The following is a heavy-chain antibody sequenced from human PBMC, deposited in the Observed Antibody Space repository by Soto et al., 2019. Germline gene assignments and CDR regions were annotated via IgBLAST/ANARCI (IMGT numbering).Heavy chain of an antibody. V-gene: IGHV1-18*04. Sequence: VASVKVSCKASGYTFTSYGISWVRQAPGQGLEWMGWISAYNGNTNYAQKLQGRVTMTTDTSTSTAYMELRSLRSDDTAVYYCARPRTYYYDSSGLDAFDIWGQGTMVTVSS. J-gene: IGHJ3*02. CDR2: ISAYNGNT. CDR1: GYTFTSYG. CDR3: ARPRTYYYDSSGLDAFDI. D-gene: IGHD3-22*01.